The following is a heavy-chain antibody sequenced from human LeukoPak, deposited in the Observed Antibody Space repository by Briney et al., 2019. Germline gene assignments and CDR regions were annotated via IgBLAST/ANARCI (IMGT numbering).Heavy chain of an antibody. V-gene: IGHV3-30*18. Sequence: PGGSLRLSCAASGFTFSSYGMHWVRQAPGKGLEWVAVISYDGSNKYYADSVKGRFIISRDNSKNTLYLQMNSLRAEDTAVYYCAKDPYYYDSSGYVDYWGQGTLVTVSS. D-gene: IGHD3-22*01. J-gene: IGHJ4*02. CDR2: ISYDGSNK. CDR3: AKDPYYYDSSGYVDY. CDR1: GFTFSSYG.